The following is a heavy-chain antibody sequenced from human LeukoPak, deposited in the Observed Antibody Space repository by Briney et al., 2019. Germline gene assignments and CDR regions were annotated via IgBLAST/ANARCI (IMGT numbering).Heavy chain of an antibody. J-gene: IGHJ4*02. Sequence: SETLSLTCAVSGDSINREIWWHWVRQPPGKGLEWIGEIHHGGSTYYKPSLRSRVTISADKSRNHFSLEMNSVTAADTAVYYCAREIPVFFASTLDSWGQGILVTVSS. CDR2: IHHGGST. CDR1: GDSINREIW. V-gene: IGHV4-4*02. CDR3: AREIPVFFASTLDS. D-gene: IGHD6-19*01.